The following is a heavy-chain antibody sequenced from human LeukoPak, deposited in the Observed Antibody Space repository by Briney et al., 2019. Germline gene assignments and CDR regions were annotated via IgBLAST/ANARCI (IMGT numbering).Heavy chain of an antibody. Sequence: SETLSLTCAVYGGSFSGYYWSWIRQPPGKGLEWIGEINHSGSTNYNPSLKSRVTISVDTSKNQFSLKLSSVTAADTAVYYCARGKVPAAEVRCYYYYYGMDVWGQGTTVTVSS. V-gene: IGHV4-34*01. D-gene: IGHD2-2*01. CDR1: GGSFSGYY. CDR2: INHSGST. J-gene: IGHJ6*02. CDR3: ARGKVPAAEVRCYYYYYGMDV.